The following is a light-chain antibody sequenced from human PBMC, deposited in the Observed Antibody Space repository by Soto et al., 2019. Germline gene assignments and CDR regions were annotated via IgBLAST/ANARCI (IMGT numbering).Light chain of an antibody. V-gene: IGKV3-20*01. J-gene: IGKJ1*01. CDR1: QSVSRSY. Sequence: EIVLTQSPGTLSLSPGERATLSCRASQSVSRSYLAWYQKKPGQAPRLRIYGTSSRATGIPDRFSGSGSGIDFTLTIRRLEPEDFGVYYCHQYSSSAWTFGQATKMEIK. CDR3: HQYSSSAWT. CDR2: GTS.